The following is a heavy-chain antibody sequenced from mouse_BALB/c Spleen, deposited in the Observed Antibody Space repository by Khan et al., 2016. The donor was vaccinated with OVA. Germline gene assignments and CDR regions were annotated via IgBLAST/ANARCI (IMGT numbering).Heavy chain of an antibody. Sequence: EVELVESGGGLVQPGGSLTLSCAASGFTFSSYGMSWVRQTPDKRLELVATINSNGGSTYYPDSVQGRFTISRDNAKNTLYLQMSSLKSEDTARYSCERMARTINWGQGTTLTVSS. J-gene: IGHJ2*01. CDR2: INSNGGST. CDR3: ERMARTIN. CDR1: GFTFSSYG. V-gene: IGHV5-6-3*01.